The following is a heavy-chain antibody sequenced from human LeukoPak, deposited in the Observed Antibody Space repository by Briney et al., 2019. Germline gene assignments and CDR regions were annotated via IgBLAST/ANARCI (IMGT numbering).Heavy chain of an antibody. J-gene: IGHJ3*02. Sequence: GGSLRLSCAASGFTFSSYAMSWVRQAPGKGLEWVSAISGSGGSTYYADSVKGRFTISRDNSKNTLYLQMNSLRAEDTAVYYCAKDSPFGVVSGPLVLFDIWGQGTMVTVSS. CDR2: ISGSGGST. CDR3: AKDSPFGVVSGPLVLFDI. D-gene: IGHD3-3*01. V-gene: IGHV3-23*01. CDR1: GFTFSSYA.